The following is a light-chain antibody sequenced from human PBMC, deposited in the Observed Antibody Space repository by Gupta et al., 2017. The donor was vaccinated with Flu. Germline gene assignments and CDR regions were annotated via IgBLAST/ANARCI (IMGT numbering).Light chain of an antibody. CDR2: KVS. J-gene: IGKJ1*01. Sequence: DVVMTQSPLSLPVTLGQPASISCRSSQSLVYRDGNTYLSWFQQRAGQSPRRLIYKVSNRDSGVPDRFSGSGSGSDFTLKISRVEAEDVGVYYCVQGTYWPRTFGQGTKVEIK. V-gene: IGKV2-30*01. CDR3: VQGTYWPRT. CDR1: QSLVYRDGNTY.